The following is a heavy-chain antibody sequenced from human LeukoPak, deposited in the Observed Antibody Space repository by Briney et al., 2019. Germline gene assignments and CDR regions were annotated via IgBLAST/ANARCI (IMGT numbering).Heavy chain of an antibody. CDR1: GGSISSSSYY. D-gene: IGHD6-19*01. J-gene: IGHJ4*02. CDR3: TSRARDRRSIAVVFDY. Sequence: SETLSLTCTVSGGSISSSSYYWGWIRQPPGKGLEWIGSIYYSGSTYYNPSLKSRVTISVDTSKNQFSLKLSSVTAADTAVYYCTSRARDRRSIAVVFDYWGQGTLVTVSS. CDR2: IYYSGST. V-gene: IGHV4-39*07.